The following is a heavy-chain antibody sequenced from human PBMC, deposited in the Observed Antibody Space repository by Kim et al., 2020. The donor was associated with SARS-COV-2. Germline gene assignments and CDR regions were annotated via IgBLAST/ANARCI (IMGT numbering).Heavy chain of an antibody. V-gene: IGHV3-30*01. J-gene: IGHJ4*02. D-gene: IGHD4-4*01. CDR3: ARRRGTATVTDIDY. Sequence: DAVKGRFTIPRNNSKNTLYLQMNSLGAEDTAVYYCARRRGTATVTDIDYWGQGTLVTVSS.